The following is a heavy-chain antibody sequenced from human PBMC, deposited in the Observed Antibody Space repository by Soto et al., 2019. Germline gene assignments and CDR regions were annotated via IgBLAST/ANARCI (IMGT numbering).Heavy chain of an antibody. CDR2: IHYGGST. J-gene: IGHJ6*02. D-gene: IGHD6-13*01. V-gene: IGHV4-61*01. CDR3: ARDRGYSSSLTNGGMDV. Sequence: ASETLSLTCTVSGGSVTSGSYYWTWIRQPPGKRLEWIGYIHYGGSTNYQPSLKSRVTMSVDTSKTQFSLKLSSVTAADTAVYYCARDRGYSSSLTNGGMDVWGQGTTVTVSS. CDR1: GGSVTSGSYY.